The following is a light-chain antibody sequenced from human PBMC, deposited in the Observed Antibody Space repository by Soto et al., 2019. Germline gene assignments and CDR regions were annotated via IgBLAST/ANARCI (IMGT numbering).Light chain of an antibody. CDR3: QQFGKSPWT. Sequence: VLSQSPGRLSLSPGERATLSCRASQSVPSTYFAWYQQKSGQPPRLLISGTSNRATGIPDRFSGSGSGRDFTLTISRLEPEDFAVYFCQQFGKSPWTFGQGTKVDIK. CDR2: GTS. V-gene: IGKV3-20*01. J-gene: IGKJ1*01. CDR1: QSVPSTY.